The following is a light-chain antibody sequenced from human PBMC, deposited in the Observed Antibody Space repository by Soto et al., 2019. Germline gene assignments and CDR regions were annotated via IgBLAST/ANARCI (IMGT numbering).Light chain of an antibody. CDR1: QSVSNTY. Sequence: EIVLTQSPGTLYLFPGEGATLYCRTRQSVSNTYLAWYQKKPGQAPRLLIYGASSRAPGIPDRFSGSGSGTDFTLTIRRLEPEDFAVYYCQKHGSSPRVTVGNGTRLEIK. J-gene: IGKJ5*01. CDR3: QKHGSSPRVT. V-gene: IGKV3-20*01. CDR2: GAS.